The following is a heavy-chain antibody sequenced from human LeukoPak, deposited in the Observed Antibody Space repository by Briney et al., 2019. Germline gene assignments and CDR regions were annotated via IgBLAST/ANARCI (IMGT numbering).Heavy chain of an antibody. CDR1: GFTFSSAA. J-gene: IGHJ4*02. CDR2: IGSSCGST. Sequence: GGSLRLSCAASGFTFSSAAMTWVRQAPGKGLEWVSLIGSSCGSTYHADSVNGRFTISRDNSKNSLHLQMNSLRAEDTAVYYCVPHAGTVGYWGQGTLVSVSS. D-gene: IGHD1-26*01. CDR3: VPHAGTVGY. V-gene: IGHV3-23*01.